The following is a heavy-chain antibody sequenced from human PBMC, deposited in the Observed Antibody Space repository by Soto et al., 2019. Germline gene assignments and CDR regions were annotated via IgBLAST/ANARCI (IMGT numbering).Heavy chain of an antibody. CDR3: ARYIPGVRYYGMDV. CDR2: IGESGTPT. Sequence: QPGGSLRLSCAASGFPFSSYAMKWVRQAPGKGLEWVSLIGESGTPTYYADSVKGRFTISRDNSGNTLFLEMYSLRAEDTAVYYCARYIPGVRYYGMDVWGQGTTVTVSS. J-gene: IGHJ6*02. V-gene: IGHV3-23*01. D-gene: IGHD2-2*01. CDR1: GFPFSSYA.